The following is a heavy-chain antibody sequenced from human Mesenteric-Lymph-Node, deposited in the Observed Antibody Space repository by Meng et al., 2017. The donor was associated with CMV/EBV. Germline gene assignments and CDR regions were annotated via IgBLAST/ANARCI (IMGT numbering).Heavy chain of an antibody. CDR2: TSRDGTQT. J-gene: IGHJ5*02. V-gene: IGHV3-74*01. CDR1: GFTFSGHW. D-gene: IGHD4-23*01. CDR3: ARGITNSGLDP. Sequence: LSCEASGFTFSGHWMHWVRQGPGRGLVWISRTSRDGTQTIYADSVKGRFSISRDNAKSTLYLQMSSLRAEDTGVYYCARGITNSGLDPWGQGALVTVSS.